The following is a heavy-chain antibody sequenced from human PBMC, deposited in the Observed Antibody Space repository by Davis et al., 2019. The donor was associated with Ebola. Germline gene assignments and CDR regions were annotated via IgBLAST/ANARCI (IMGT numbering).Heavy chain of an antibody. CDR1: GDTFSISA. D-gene: IGHD3-22*01. Sequence: AASVKVSCKAPGDTFSISALSWVRLAPGRGLEWMGGFMPMYGAANYAQKFQGRVTITADESTSTAYMDLRNLTFGDTAIYYCARVYYYDRFDYWGQGTLVTVSS. CDR2: FMPMYGAA. CDR3: ARVYYYDRFDY. V-gene: IGHV1-69*13. J-gene: IGHJ4*02.